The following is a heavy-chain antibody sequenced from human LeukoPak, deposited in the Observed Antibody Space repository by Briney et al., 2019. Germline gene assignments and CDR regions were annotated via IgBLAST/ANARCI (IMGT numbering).Heavy chain of an antibody. V-gene: IGHV1-2*02. Sequence: VASVKVSCKASGYTFTGYYMHWVRQAPGQGLEWMGWINPNSGGTNYAQKFQGRVTMTRDTSISTAYMELSRLRSDDTAVYYCAREGVGYCSSTSCSPFDPWGQGTLVTVSS. CDR1: GYTFTGYY. D-gene: IGHD2-2*01. J-gene: IGHJ5*02. CDR2: INPNSGGT. CDR3: AREGVGYCSSTSCSPFDP.